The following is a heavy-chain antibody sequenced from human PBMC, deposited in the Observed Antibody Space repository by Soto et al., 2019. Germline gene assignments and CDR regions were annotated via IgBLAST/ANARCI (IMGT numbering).Heavy chain of an antibody. Sequence: ASVKVSCKASGYNFTSYAMHWVRQAPGQRLEWMGWINGGNGNTKYSQKFQGRVTITRDTSASTAYMELSSLRSEDTAVYYCARSPSMNGGAAFDIWGQGTMVTVSS. V-gene: IGHV1-3*01. CDR2: INGGNGNT. J-gene: IGHJ3*02. D-gene: IGHD2-8*01. CDR3: ARSPSMNGGAAFDI. CDR1: GYNFTSYA.